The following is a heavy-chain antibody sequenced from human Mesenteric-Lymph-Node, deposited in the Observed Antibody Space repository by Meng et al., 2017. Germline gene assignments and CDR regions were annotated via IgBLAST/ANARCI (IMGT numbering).Heavy chain of an antibody. CDR3: ARVPGYSGYGG. CDR1: GFTFSSYA. CDR2: ISYDGSNK. Sequence: VQLVGFGGGVVQLGSSLRLSCAAFGFTFSSYAMHWVRQAPGKGLEWVAVISYDGSNKYYADSVKGRFTISRDNSKNTLYLQMNSLRAEDTAVYYCARVPGYSGYGGWGQGTLVTVSS. V-gene: IGHV3-30*04. J-gene: IGHJ4*02. D-gene: IGHD5-12*01.